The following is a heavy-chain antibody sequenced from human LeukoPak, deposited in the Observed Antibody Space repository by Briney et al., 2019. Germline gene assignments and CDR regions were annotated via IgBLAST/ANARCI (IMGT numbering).Heavy chain of an antibody. V-gene: IGHV1-18*01. CDR3: TRTTDGSSLDN. D-gene: IGHD6-6*01. J-gene: IGHJ4*02. CDR2: ISGYNGNA. CDR1: GYTFTRYG. Sequence: ASVKVSCKASGYTFTRYGITWVRQAPGQGLEWMGWISGYNGNANYGQKVQGRATMTTDTSTSTVYMELRSLRSDDTAVYYCTRTTDGSSLDNWGQGTLVTVSS.